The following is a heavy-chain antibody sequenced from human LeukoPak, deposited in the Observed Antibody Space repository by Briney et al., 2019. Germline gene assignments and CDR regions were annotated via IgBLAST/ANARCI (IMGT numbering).Heavy chain of an antibody. CDR3: ARDQQQGDHYSFYYMDF. CDR1: GYTFSNHG. D-gene: IGHD1/OR15-1a*01. V-gene: IGHV1-18*01. Sequence: ASAKVSCKGIGYTFSNHGITWVRQAPGQGLEWIGWISPHKGNTNYQQRLQGRLILTTDASTSTAYMDLRDLRSDDTAIYYCARDQQQGDHYSFYYMDFWGEGTTVIVSS. J-gene: IGHJ6*03. CDR2: ISPHKGNT.